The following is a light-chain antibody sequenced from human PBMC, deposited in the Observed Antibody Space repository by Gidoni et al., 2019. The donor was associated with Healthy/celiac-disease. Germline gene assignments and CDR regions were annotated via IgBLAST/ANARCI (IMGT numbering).Light chain of an antibody. V-gene: IGLV1-40*01. J-gene: IGLJ2*01. CDR1: SPNIGSGYD. CDR3: QSYDSSLSVV. Sequence: QSVLTQPPSVSGAPGQRVTISCTGSSPNIGSGYDVHWYQQLPGTAPKLLIYGTSNRPSWVPDRFSGSKSGTSASLAITGLQAEDEADYYCQSYDSSLSVVFGGGTKLTVL. CDR2: GTS.